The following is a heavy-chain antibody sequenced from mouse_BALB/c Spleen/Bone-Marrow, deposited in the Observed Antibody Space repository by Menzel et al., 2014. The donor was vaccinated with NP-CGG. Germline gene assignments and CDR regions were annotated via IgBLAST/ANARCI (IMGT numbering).Heavy chain of an antibody. CDR2: IYPYNGVT. Sequence: EVQRVESGPELVKPGASVKMSCKASGYTFTDYNIHWVKQSHGKSLEWIGYIYPYNGVTGYNQKFKTKATLTVDNSSITAYMELRSLTSEDSAVYYCARGLWSNYYFDYWGQGTTLTVSS. J-gene: IGHJ2*01. V-gene: IGHV1S29*02. CDR3: ARGLWSNYYFDY. D-gene: IGHD2-5*01. CDR1: GYTFTDYN.